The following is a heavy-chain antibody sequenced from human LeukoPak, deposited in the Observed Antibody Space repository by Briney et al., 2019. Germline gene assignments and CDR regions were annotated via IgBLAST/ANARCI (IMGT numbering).Heavy chain of an antibody. CDR2: IYYTGRT. CDR3: ARAATGTYGGFDY. V-gene: IGHV4-59*01. D-gene: IGHD1-1*01. J-gene: IGHJ4*02. CDR1: DGSISSYY. Sequence: SGTLSLTCTVSDGSISSYYWSWIRQPPGKGLEWIGYIYYTGRTDYNPSLKSRVTILVDTSKNQFSLSLSSVTAADTAVYYCARAATGTYGGFDYWGQGTLVTVSS.